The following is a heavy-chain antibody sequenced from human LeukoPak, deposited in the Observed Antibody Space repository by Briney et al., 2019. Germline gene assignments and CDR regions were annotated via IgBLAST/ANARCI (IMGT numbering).Heavy chain of an antibody. V-gene: IGHV1-2*02. CDR1: GYTFTGYY. D-gene: IGHD3-10*01. J-gene: IGHJ6*03. Sequence: GASVKVSCKASGYTFTGYYMHWVRQAPGQGLEWMGWINPNSGGTNYAQKFQGRVTMTRDTSISTAYMELSRLRSDDTAVYYCARGLWAAPGPYYYYYMDIWGKGTTVTISS. CDR2: INPNSGGT. CDR3: ARGLWAAPGPYYYYYMDI.